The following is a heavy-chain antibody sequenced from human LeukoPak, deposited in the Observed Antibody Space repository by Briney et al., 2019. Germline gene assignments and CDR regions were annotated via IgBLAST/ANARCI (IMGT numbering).Heavy chain of an antibody. D-gene: IGHD5-18*01. Sequence: GGSLGLSCAASGLTFSNYWMSWVRQAPGEGLEWVANIKQDGSEKYYVDSVKGRFIISRDNAENSLDLQMNSLRAEGTAVYYCASQGGYRYYYYYYGMDVWGQGTTVTVSS. V-gene: IGHV3-7*03. J-gene: IGHJ6*02. CDR2: IKQDGSEK. CDR1: GLTFSNYW. CDR3: ASQGGYRYYYYYYGMDV.